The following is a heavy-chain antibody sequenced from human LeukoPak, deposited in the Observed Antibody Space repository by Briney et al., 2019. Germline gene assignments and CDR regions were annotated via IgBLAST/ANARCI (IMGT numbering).Heavy chain of an antibody. J-gene: IGHJ2*01. CDR2: IYHIGTT. V-gene: IGHV4-4*02. Sequence: SGTLSLTCAVAGGSISSNHWWNWVRQPPGKGLEWIGEIYHIGTTNYNPSLKSRVTISVDKSKNQFSLGLSSVTAADTAVYYCARGQRPGYTDWYFDLWGRGTQVTVSS. CDR1: GGSISSNHW. CDR3: ARGQRPGYTDWYFDL. D-gene: IGHD3-9*01.